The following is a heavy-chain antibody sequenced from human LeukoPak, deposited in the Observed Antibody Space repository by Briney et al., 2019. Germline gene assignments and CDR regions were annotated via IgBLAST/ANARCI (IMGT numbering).Heavy chain of an antibody. CDR1: GGSISSGDYY. V-gene: IGHV4-30-4*01. J-gene: IGHJ5*02. CDR3: ARPYYYDSRIDP. D-gene: IGHD3-22*01. Sequence: SETLSLTCTVSGGSISSGDYYWSWIRQPPGKGLEWIEYMYYSGSTYYNPSLKSRVTMSADTSKNQLSLKLSSVTAADTAMYYCARPYYYDSRIDPWGQGILVTVSS. CDR2: MYYSGST.